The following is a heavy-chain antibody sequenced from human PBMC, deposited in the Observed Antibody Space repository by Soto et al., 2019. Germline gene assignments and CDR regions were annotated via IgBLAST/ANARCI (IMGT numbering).Heavy chain of an antibody. CDR2: IFYSGST. V-gene: IGHV4-59*01. D-gene: IGHD2-8*01. J-gene: IGHJ6*02. CDR1: GGSISSYY. CDR3: ARDIMGTNYYYYGMDV. Sequence: XXTLSLPFTVSGGSISSYYWRWILQPPGKGLEWIGYIFYSGSTNYNPSLKSRVTISVDTSKNQFSLKLSSVTAADTAVYYCARDIMGTNYYYYGMDVWGQGTTVTVSS.